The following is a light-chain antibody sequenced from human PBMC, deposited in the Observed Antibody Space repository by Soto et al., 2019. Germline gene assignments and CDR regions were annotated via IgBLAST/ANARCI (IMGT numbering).Light chain of an antibody. CDR2: DAS. J-gene: IGKJ1*01. CDR1: QSISSW. CDR3: QQYNSYPST. V-gene: IGKV1-5*01. Sequence: DIQMTQSPSTLSASVGDRVTITCRASQSISSWLAWYQQKPGKAPQLLIYDASSLESGFPSRFSGSGSGTEFTLTISSLQPDDFATYYCQQYNSYPSTFGQGTKVEIK.